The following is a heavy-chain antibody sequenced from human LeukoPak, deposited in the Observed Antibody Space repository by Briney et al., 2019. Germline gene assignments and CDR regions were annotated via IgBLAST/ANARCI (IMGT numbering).Heavy chain of an antibody. CDR3: AREWELRGAYYMDV. J-gene: IGHJ6*03. V-gene: IGHV3-74*01. D-gene: IGHD1-26*01. CDR1: GFTFSSYW. CDR2: ISSDGGNT. Sequence: PGGSLRLSCAASGFTFSSYWMHWVRQAPGKGLVWVSRISSDGGNTVYADSVKGRFTISRDNANDTLYLQMDSLRGEDTAVYYCAREWELRGAYYMDVRGKGTTVTVSS.